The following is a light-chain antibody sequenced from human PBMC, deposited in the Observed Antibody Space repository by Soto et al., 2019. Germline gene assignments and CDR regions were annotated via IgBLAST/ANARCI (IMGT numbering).Light chain of an antibody. J-gene: IGKJ5*01. CDR1: QGVSTW. Sequence: DIGISRSPASVSASVGDRVTITCRASQGVSTWLAWYQQKPGKAPNLLIYTASSLQSGVPSRFSGSGSGTDFTLTINGLQPEDFATYYCQQAASFPITFGQGTRLEIK. V-gene: IGKV1-12*01. CDR3: QQAASFPIT. CDR2: TAS.